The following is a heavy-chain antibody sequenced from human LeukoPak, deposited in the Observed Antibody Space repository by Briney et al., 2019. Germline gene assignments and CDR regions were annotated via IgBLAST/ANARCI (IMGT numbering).Heavy chain of an antibody. CDR1: GDTLTTYD. J-gene: IGHJ4*02. Sequence: ASVKVSCKASGDTLTTYDFNWVRQATGQGLEWMGWMDPNSGNTGYAQKFQGRVTMTRNTSISTAYMELSSLTSEDTAVHYCAKSLPGIAAHWGQGTLVSVTS. CDR3: AKSLPGIAAH. CDR2: MDPNSGNT. V-gene: IGHV1-8*01. D-gene: IGHD6-6*01.